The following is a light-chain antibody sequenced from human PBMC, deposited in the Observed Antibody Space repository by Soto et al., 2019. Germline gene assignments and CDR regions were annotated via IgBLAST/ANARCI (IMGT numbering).Light chain of an antibody. V-gene: IGLV2-14*01. CDR2: DVS. J-gene: IGLJ2*01. Sequence: QSVLTQPASVSGSPGQSITISCTGTSSDVGGYNYVSWYQQHPGKAPKLMIYDVSNRPSGVSNRFSGSKSDNTASLTISGLQAEDEADYDCSSYTSSSTHVVFGGGTKVTVL. CDR1: SSDVGGYNY. CDR3: SSYTSSSTHVV.